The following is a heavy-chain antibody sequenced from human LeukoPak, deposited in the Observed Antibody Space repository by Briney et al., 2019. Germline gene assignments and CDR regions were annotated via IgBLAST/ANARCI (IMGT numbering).Heavy chain of an antibody. CDR3: ARDRFYDILTGYYDY. CDR1: GFTFSSYG. V-gene: IGHV3-21*01. CDR2: ISSSSSYI. J-gene: IGHJ4*02. D-gene: IGHD3-9*01. Sequence: GGSLRLSCAASGFTFSSYGMNWVRQAPGKGLEWVSSISSSSSYIYYADSVKGRFTISRDNAKNSLYLQMNSLRAEDTAVYYCARDRFYDILTGYYDYWGQGTLVTVSS.